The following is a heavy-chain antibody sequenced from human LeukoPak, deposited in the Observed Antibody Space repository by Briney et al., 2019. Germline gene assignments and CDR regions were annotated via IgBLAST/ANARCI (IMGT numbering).Heavy chain of an antibody. CDR3: ARDRKGFLEWLTNYYFDY. Sequence: ASVKVSCKASGYTFTGYYMHWVRQAPGQGLEWMGWINPNSGGTNYAQKFQGRVTMTRDTSISTVYMELRSLRSDDTAVYYCARDRKGFLEWLTNYYFDYWGQGTLVTVSS. D-gene: IGHD3-3*01. V-gene: IGHV1-2*02. J-gene: IGHJ4*02. CDR1: GYTFTGYY. CDR2: INPNSGGT.